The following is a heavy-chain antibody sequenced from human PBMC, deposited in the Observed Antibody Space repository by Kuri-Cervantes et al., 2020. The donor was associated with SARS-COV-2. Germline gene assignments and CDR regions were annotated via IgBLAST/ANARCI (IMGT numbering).Heavy chain of an antibody. V-gene: IGHV1-18*01. CDR1: GYSFTSYG. CDR3: AWDFVVVPAAMAMDV. Sequence: ASVKVSCKASGYSFTSYGISWVRQAAAQGLEGMGWISAYNGNTNYARKLQGRVTITTDTSTSTAYMELRSLRSDDTAVYYCAWDFVVVPAAMAMDVWGQGTTVTVSS. D-gene: IGHD2-2*01. J-gene: IGHJ6*02. CDR2: ISAYNGNT.